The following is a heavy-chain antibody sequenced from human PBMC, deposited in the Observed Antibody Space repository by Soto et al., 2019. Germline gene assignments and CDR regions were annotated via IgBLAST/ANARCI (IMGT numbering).Heavy chain of an antibody. CDR2: IYPGDSDT. Sequence: EVQLVQSGAEVKKPGESLKICCKGSGYSFTSYWIGWVRQMPGKGLEWMGIIYPGDSDTRYSPSFQGQVTISADKSISTAYLQWSSLKASDTAMYYCAGGGVRGVITRTRDYYGMDVWGQGTTVTVSS. CDR3: AGGGVRGVITRTRDYYGMDV. D-gene: IGHD3-10*01. V-gene: IGHV5-51*01. CDR1: GYSFTSYW. J-gene: IGHJ6*02.